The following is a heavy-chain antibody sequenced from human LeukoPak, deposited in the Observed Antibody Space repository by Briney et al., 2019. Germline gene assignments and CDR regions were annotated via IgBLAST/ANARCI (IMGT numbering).Heavy chain of an antibody. CDR1: GGSISSSNW. J-gene: IGHJ5*02. CDR2: IYHSGST. D-gene: IGHD3-10*01. V-gene: IGHV4-4*02. Sequence: SETLSLTCAVSGGSISSSNWWSWVRQPPGKGLEWIGEIYHSGSTNYNPSLKSRVTISVDKSKNQFSLKLSSVTAADTAVYYCARGDYYGSGSYYRRRNWFDPWGQGTLVTVSS. CDR3: ARGDYYGSGSYYRRRNWFDP.